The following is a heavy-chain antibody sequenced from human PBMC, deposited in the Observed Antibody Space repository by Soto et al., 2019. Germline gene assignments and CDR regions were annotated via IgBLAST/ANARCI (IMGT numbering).Heavy chain of an antibody. CDR1: GFTFSTYV. J-gene: IGHJ4*02. CDR2: ITSDGTT. V-gene: IGHV3-23*01. D-gene: IGHD3-10*01. Sequence: EVQLLESGGDLVQPGGSLRLSCAASGFTFSTYVMSWVRQAPGKGLKWVSGITSDGTTFYADSLKGHFTISRDNSKNTVFLQMNSLRVEDTAVYYCARHYGSGSNYFDYWGQGILVTVSS. CDR3: ARHYGSGSNYFDY.